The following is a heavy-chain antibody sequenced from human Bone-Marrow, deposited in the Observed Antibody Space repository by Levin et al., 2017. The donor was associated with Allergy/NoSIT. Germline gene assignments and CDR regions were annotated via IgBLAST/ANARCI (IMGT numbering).Heavy chain of an antibody. Sequence: ASVKVSCTVSGFTFSDYYMHWVRQAPGQGLEWMGWINPKRGDANTAQKFEGRVVLTRDTSISTAYMEVRRLRSDDTALYYCARGGTSSNDYWGQGTLVTVSS. CDR3: ARGGTSSNDY. J-gene: IGHJ4*02. CDR1: GFTFSDYY. D-gene: IGHD6-13*01. CDR2: INPKRGDA. V-gene: IGHV1-2*02.